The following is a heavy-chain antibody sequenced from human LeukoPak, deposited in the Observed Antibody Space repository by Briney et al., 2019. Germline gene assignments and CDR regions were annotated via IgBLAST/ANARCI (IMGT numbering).Heavy chain of an antibody. CDR3: ARDPIAVAGTSYYYYGMDV. D-gene: IGHD6-19*01. J-gene: IGHJ6*02. CDR2: INPNSGGT. CDR1: GYTFTGYY. V-gene: IGHV1-2*02. Sequence: ASVKVSCKASGYTFTGYYMHWVRQAPGQGLEWMGWINPNSGGTNYAQKFQGRVTMTRDTSISTAYMELSRLRSDDTAVYYCARDPIAVAGTSYYYYGMDVWGQGTTVTVSS.